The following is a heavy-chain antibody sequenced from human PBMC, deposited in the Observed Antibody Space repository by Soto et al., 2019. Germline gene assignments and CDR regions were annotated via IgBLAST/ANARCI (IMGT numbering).Heavy chain of an antibody. CDR2: IARDANNP. V-gene: IGHV3-33*05. CDR3: VRDLSIAGDF. D-gene: IGHD3-16*02. J-gene: IGHJ4*02. CDR1: GFNFGVYG. Sequence: QELLVESGGGVVQPGRSLRLSCAASGFNFGVYGMYWVRQAPGKGLEWVSTIARDANNPWYSDSVKGLFIVSRDNPKNTLDLQLDSLRDDDTGFYYCVRDLSIAGDFWGQGALVIVSS.